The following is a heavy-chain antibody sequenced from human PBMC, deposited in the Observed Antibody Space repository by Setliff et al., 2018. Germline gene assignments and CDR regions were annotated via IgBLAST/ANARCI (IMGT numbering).Heavy chain of an antibody. V-gene: IGHV4-39*01. Sequence: PSETLSLTCTVSGGSLRGNAIVWGWIRQPTGKGLEWIGSTNYNGDAYYNPSRKSRVTMSVDTSRNQFSLKLSSVTAADTAVYYCARHVGSRGRGYNYYYYYMDVWGKGTTVTVS. CDR1: GGSLRGNAIV. J-gene: IGHJ6*03. CDR3: ARHVGSRGRGYNYYYYYMDV. D-gene: IGHD3-10*01. CDR2: TNYNGDA.